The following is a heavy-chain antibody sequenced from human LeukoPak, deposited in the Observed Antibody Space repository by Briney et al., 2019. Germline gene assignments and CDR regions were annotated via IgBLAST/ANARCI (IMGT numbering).Heavy chain of an antibody. CDR3: ARDSASCRGCAFDI. J-gene: IGHJ3*02. D-gene: IGHD2-2*01. CDR1: EFTFTNFW. Sequence: GGSLRLSCAASEFTFTNFWMSWVRQAPGKGLEWVANANRDGSEKYYVDSVKGRVTISRDNAMNFLYLQLNSLRVDDTAVYYCARDSASCRGCAFDIWGQGTVVTVSS. CDR2: ANRDGSEK. V-gene: IGHV3-7*01.